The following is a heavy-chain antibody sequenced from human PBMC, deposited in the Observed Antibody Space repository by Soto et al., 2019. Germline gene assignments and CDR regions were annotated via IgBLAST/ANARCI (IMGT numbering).Heavy chain of an antibody. D-gene: IGHD2-8*01. CDR3: AKEIFAAAYAATSAFDL. CDR2: VDGSGGDT. J-gene: IGHJ4*02. V-gene: IGHV3-53*01. CDR1: GFTVSSNY. Sequence: GGSLRLSCAASGFTVSSNYMGWLRQTPGTGPEWVAFVDGSGGDTSYADSVKGRFTISRDNSDNSLFLDMNSLRAEDTGRYFCAKEIFAAAYAATSAFDLWGQGTLVTVSS.